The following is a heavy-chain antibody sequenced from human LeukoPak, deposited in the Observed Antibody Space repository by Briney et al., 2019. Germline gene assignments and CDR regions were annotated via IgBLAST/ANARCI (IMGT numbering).Heavy chain of an antibody. Sequence: GKSLRLSCAASGFTFSNYAMHWVRQAPGKGLEWVAVISSDGHNKYSADSVKGRFTISRDNSKNTLYLQMNSLRAEDTAVYYCARVAYYFDYWGQGTLVTVSS. CDR1: GFTFSNYA. V-gene: IGHV3-30*03. CDR3: ARVAYYFDY. J-gene: IGHJ4*02. CDR2: ISSDGHNK.